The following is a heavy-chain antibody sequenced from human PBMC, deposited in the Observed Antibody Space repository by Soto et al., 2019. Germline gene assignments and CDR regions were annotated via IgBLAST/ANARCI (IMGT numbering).Heavy chain of an antibody. CDR1: GFTFSNNG. CDR2: IWYDGINK. D-gene: IGHD2-15*01. J-gene: IGHJ6*01. Sequence: QVQLVESGGGVVQPGRSLRLSCAASGFTFSNNGMHWVRQAPGKGLEWVAVIWYDGINKYYADSVKGRFIISRDNSKNTVYLQMTSLIAEDTAVYYCARKRVQMVDGLDGWGQGTTVTVSS. CDR3: ARKRVQMVDGLDG. V-gene: IGHV3-33*01.